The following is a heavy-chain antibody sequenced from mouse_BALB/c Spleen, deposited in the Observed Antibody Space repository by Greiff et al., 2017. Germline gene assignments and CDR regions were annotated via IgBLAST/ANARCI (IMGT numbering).Heavy chain of an antibody. CDR3: AREGYDGYPYYYAMDY. CDR2: ISYDGSN. J-gene: IGHJ4*01. Sequence: ESGPGLVKPSQSLSLTCSVTGYSITSGYYWNWIRQFPGNKLEWMGYISYDGSNNYNPSLKNRISITRDTSKNQFFLKLNSVTTEDTATYYCAREGYDGYPYYYAMDYWGQGTSVTVSS. D-gene: IGHD2-3*01. V-gene: IGHV3-6*02. CDR1: GYSITSGYY.